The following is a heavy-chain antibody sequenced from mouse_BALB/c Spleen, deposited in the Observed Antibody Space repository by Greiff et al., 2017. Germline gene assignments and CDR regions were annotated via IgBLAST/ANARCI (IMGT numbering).Heavy chain of an antibody. Sequence: EVHLVESGPSLVKPSQTLSLTCSVTGDSITSNYWNWIRKFPGNKLEYMGYISYSGSTYYNPSLKSRISITRDTSKNQYYLQLNSVTTEDTATYFCARWDYYAMDYWGQGTSVTVSS. CDR1: GDSITSNY. CDR2: ISYSGST. J-gene: IGHJ4*01. V-gene: IGHV3-8*02. CDR3: ARWDYYAMDY.